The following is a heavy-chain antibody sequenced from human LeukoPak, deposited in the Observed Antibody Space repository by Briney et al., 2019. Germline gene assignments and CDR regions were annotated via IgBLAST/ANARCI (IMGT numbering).Heavy chain of an antibody. J-gene: IGHJ5*02. V-gene: IGHV1-46*01. Sequence: ASVKVSCKASGYTFTGYYMHWVRQAPGQGLEWMGIINPSGGSTSYAQKFQGRVTMTRDTSTSTVYMELSSLRSEDTAVYYCARDRGYCSSTSCYPYNWFDPWGQGTLVTVSS. CDR2: INPSGGST. D-gene: IGHD2-2*01. CDR3: ARDRGYCSSTSCYPYNWFDP. CDR1: GYTFTGYY.